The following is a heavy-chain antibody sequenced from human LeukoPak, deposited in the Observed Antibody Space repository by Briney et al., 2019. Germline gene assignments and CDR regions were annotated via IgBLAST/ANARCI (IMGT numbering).Heavy chain of an antibody. V-gene: IGHV3-48*03. J-gene: IGHJ4*02. Sequence: GGSLRLSSAASGFSFGASEMNWVHQAPGKGLQWVSFISGSGSIRYYADSVKGRFYISRDNAKNSLCLEMNSLRAEDTAVYYCAKGYNYGSNFENWGQGTLVTVSS. CDR3: AKGYNYGSNFEN. D-gene: IGHD1-1*01. CDR2: ISGSGSIR. CDR1: GFSFGASE.